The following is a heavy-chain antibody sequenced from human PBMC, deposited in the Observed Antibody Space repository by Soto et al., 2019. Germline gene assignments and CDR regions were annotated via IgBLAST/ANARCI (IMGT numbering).Heavy chain of an antibody. V-gene: IGHV3-9*01. J-gene: IGHJ4*02. CDR1: GFTFDDYA. CDR3: AKGVTYDEILTGYRFDY. CDR2: ISWNSGSI. Sequence: EVQLVESGGGLVQPGRSLRLSCAASGFTFDDYAMHWVRQAPGKGLEWVSGISWNSGSIGYADSVKGRFTISRDNGKNSLYLQMNSLRAEDTALYYCAKGVTYDEILTGYRFDYWGQGTLVTVSS. D-gene: IGHD3-9*01.